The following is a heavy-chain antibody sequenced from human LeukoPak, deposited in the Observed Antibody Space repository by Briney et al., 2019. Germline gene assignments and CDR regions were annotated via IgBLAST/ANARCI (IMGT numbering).Heavy chain of an antibody. Sequence: GGSLRLSCAASGFTFSSYAMSWVRQAPGKGLEWVSAISGSGGSTYYADSVKGRFTISRDNSKNTLYLQMNSLGAEDTAVYYCAKDRIRGCSSTSCYPGGFDYWGQGTLVTVSS. V-gene: IGHV3-23*01. CDR1: GFTFSSYA. CDR2: ISGSGGST. D-gene: IGHD2-2*01. J-gene: IGHJ4*02. CDR3: AKDRIRGCSSTSCYPGGFDY.